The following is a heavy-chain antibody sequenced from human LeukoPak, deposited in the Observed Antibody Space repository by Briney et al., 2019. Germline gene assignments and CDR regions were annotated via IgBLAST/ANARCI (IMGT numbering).Heavy chain of an antibody. D-gene: IGHD1-1*01. CDR1: GFTLSDYY. CDR3: VRDGLDTRGGGGGVHLERQGPFYYFYGMDV. Sequence: GGSLRLSCAASGFTLSDYYMSWVRQAPGKGLEWVSYISSSETVNNYADSVKGRFTISRDNTKNSVYLQMDSLRAEDTAVYYCVRDGLDTRGGGGGVHLERQGPFYYFYGMDVWGQGTTVTVSS. CDR2: ISSSETVN. J-gene: IGHJ6*02. V-gene: IGHV3-11*01.